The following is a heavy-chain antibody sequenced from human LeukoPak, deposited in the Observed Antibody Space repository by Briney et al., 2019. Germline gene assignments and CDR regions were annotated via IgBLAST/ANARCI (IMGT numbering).Heavy chain of an antibody. CDR2: ISSSSSYI. V-gene: IGHV3-21*01. CDR1: GFTFSSYS. Sequence: GGSLRLSCAASGFTFSSYSMNWVRQAPGKGLEWVSSISSSSSYIYYADSVKGRFTISRDNAKNSLYLQMNSLRAEDTAVYYCAADSNPGCSSTSCYGGLWVQGTLVTVSS. D-gene: IGHD2-2*01. CDR3: AADSNPGCSSTSCYGGL. J-gene: IGHJ4*02.